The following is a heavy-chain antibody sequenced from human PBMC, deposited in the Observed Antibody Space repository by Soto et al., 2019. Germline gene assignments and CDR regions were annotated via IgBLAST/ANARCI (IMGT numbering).Heavy chain of an antibody. J-gene: IGHJ6*02. D-gene: IGHD3-10*01. CDR1: GFTFSSYS. V-gene: IGHV3-48*02. CDR2: ISSSSSTI. Sequence: PGGSLRLSCAASGFTFSSYSMNWVRQAPGKGLEWVSYISSSSSTIYYADSVKGRFTISRDNAKNSLYLQMNSLRDEDTAVYYCARLTIGITLGYGMDVWGQGNTVTVSS. CDR3: ARLTIGITLGYGMDV.